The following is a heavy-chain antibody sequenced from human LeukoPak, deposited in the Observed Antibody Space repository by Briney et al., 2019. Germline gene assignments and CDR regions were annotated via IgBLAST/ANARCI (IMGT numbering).Heavy chain of an antibody. Sequence: PGRSLRLSCAASGFTFSSYGMHWVRQAPGKGLEWVAVISYDGSNKYYADSVKGRFTISRDNSKNTLYLQMNSLRAEDTAVYYCARRRPFDYWGQGTLVTVSS. CDR3: ARRRPFDY. CDR1: GFTFSSYG. CDR2: ISYDGSNK. J-gene: IGHJ4*02. V-gene: IGHV3-30*03.